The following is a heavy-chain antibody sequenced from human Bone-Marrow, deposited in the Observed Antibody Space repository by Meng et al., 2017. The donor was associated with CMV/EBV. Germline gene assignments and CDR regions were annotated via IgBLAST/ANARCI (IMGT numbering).Heavy chain of an antibody. CDR1: GFHFSDYW. D-gene: IGHD4-17*01. CDR2: IKNDGRIV. J-gene: IGHJ5*02. CDR3: ASAVPTNRP. V-gene: IGHV3-74*01. Sequence: VHVVESGGGLVEPWGALRLSCAASGFHFSDYWMHWVRQAPGKGLVWVSGIKNDGRIVSHADSVKGRFTISRDNTNNMLYLQMSSLRAEDTAIYYCASAVPTNRPWGQGILVTVSS.